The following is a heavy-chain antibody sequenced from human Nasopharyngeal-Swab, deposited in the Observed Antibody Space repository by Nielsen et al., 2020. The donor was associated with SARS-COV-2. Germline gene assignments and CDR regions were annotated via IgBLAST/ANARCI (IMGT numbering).Heavy chain of an antibody. D-gene: IGHD3-3*02. CDR2: INWNSDR. J-gene: IGHJ6*02. CDR1: GFTFDDYA. V-gene: IGHV3-9*01. CDR3: AKEINSFDYYYYTMDV. Sequence: SLKISCAASGFTFDDYAMHWVRQAPGKGLEWVSSINWNSDRVYADPVRGRFTISRDNAKNSLYLQMNSLRPEDTALYYCAKEINSFDYYYYTMDVWGQGTTVTVSS.